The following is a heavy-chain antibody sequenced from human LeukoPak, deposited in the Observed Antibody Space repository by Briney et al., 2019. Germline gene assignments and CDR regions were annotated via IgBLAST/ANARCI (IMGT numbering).Heavy chain of an antibody. CDR1: GGSISSGGYY. Sequence: SQTLSLTCTVSGGSISSGGYYWSWIRQHPGKGLEWIGYIYYSGSTYYNPSLRSRVTISINTSKTQFSLNLISVTAADTAVYFCATGNWNYDSWGQGTLVTVSS. V-gene: IGHV4-31*03. J-gene: IGHJ5*01. D-gene: IGHD1-7*01. CDR3: ATGNWNYDS. CDR2: IYYSGST.